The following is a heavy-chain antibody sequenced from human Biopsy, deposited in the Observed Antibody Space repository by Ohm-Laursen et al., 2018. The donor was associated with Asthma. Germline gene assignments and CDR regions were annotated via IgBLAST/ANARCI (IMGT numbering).Heavy chain of an antibody. Sequence: GTLSLTWSLSSGSGGYMRRGNYYWGWIRQPPGKGVEWIGRIYYSGTTSYNPSLESRVTVSADTSKNQFSLKLTSVTAADTAVYYCVRGSSSWHHGPFHYYYGLDVWGQGTTATVSS. CDR3: VRGSSSWHHGPFHYYYGLDV. CDR1: SGSGGYMRRGNYY. J-gene: IGHJ6*02. CDR2: IYYSGTT. D-gene: IGHD6-13*01. V-gene: IGHV4-39*01.